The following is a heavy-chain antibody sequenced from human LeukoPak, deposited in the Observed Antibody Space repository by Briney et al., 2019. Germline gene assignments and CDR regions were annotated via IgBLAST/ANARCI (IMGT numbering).Heavy chain of an antibody. CDR2: ISGSGGST. CDR3: ARVLDWNYCLDY. J-gene: IGHJ4*02. V-gene: IGHV3-23*01. Sequence: QPGGSLRLSCAASGFTFSSYAMSWVRQAPGKGLEWVSAISGSGGSTYYADSVKGRFTISRDNAKNSLYLQMNSLRAEDTALYYCARVLDWNYCLDYWGQGTLVTVSS. D-gene: IGHD1-7*01. CDR1: GFTFSSYA.